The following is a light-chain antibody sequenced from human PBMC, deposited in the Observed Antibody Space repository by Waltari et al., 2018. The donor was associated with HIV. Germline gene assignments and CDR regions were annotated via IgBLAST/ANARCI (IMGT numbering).Light chain of an antibody. CDR2: EVP. J-gene: IGLJ3*02. V-gene: IGLV2-23*02. CDR3: CSFAGSTSWV. Sequence: QSALTQPASVSGSPGQSIIFSCTGTSSDIGRYNLVSCYQQHPGKAPRPMLYEVPKRPSWFSYRLSVSKAGNTASLTIAGLQAEDEADYYCCSFAGSTSWVFGGGTKLTVL. CDR1: SSDIGRYNL.